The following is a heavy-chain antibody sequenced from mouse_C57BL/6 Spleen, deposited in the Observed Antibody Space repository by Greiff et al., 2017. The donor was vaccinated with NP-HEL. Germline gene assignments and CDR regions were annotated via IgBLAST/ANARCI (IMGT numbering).Heavy chain of an antibody. D-gene: IGHD1-1*01. CDR2: IYPGSGST. J-gene: IGHJ4*01. Sequence: VQLQQPGAELVKPGASVKMSCKASGYTFTSYWITWVKQRPGQGLEWIGDIYPGSGSTNYNEKFKSKATLTVDTSSSTAYMQLSSLTSEDSAVYYCARSNIITDAMDYWGQGTSVTGSS. CDR3: ARSNIITDAMDY. CDR1: GYTFTSYW. V-gene: IGHV1-55*01.